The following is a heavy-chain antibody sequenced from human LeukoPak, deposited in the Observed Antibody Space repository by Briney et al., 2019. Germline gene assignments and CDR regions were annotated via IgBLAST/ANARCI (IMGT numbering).Heavy chain of an antibody. Sequence: SETLSLTCTVSGGSISSGDYYWSWIRQPPGKGLEWIGYIYYSGSTYYNPSLKSRVTISVDTSKNQFSLKLSSVTAADTAVYYCARDCTNGVCYGNYGMDVWGQGTTVTVSS. CDR3: ARDCTNGVCYGNYGMDV. D-gene: IGHD2-8*01. CDR1: GGSISSGDYY. V-gene: IGHV4-30-4*01. J-gene: IGHJ6*02. CDR2: IYYSGST.